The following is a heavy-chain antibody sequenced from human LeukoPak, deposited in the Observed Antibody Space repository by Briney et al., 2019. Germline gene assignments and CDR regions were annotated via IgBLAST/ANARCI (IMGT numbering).Heavy chain of an antibody. Sequence: ASVEVSCTVSGYNLTDVSLHWVRQAPGGGPEWLGGFDPEQGDTAYSQKLQGRFTMTEDRSSDTAYMELRSLRFEDTAVYYCTTTIGVWVLRDAFHFWGRGTMVSVSS. CDR1: GYNLTDVS. CDR3: TTTIGVWVLRDAFHF. CDR2: FDPEQGDT. D-gene: IGHD1-26*01. V-gene: IGHV1-24*01. J-gene: IGHJ3*01.